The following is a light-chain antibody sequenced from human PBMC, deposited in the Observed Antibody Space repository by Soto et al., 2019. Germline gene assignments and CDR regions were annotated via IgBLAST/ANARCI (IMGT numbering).Light chain of an antibody. Sequence: DIVMTESPDSLAVSLGESSTINCKSSQIVLYSSNNKNYLAWYQQKPGQPPKLLIYWASTRESGVPDRFSGSGSGTDFTLTISSLQAEDVAVYYCQQYYSTPYTFGQGTRLEIK. V-gene: IGKV4-1*01. CDR1: QIVLYSSNNKNY. CDR2: WAS. CDR3: QQYYSTPYT. J-gene: IGKJ5*01.